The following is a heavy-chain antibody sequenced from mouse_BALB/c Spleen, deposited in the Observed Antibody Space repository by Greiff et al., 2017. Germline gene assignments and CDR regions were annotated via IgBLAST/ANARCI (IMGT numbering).Heavy chain of an antibody. V-gene: IGHV5-4*02. J-gene: IGHJ2*01. CDR2: ISDGGSYT. Sequence: EVQVVESGGGLVKPGGSLKLSCAASGFTFSDYYMYWVRQTPEKRLEWVATISDGGSYTYYPDSVKGRFTISRDNAKNNLYLQMSSLKSEDTAMYYCARDGNSRDYWGQGTTLTVSS. CDR3: ARDGNSRDY. D-gene: IGHD2-1*01. CDR1: GFTFSDYY.